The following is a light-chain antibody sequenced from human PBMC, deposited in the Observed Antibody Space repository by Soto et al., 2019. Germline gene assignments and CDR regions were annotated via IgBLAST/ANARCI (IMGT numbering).Light chain of an antibody. J-gene: IGLJ1*01. CDR2: DVT. CDR3: CAYAGTNTYFV. V-gene: IGLV2-11*01. Sequence: QSALTQPRSVSGSPGQSVTISCTGTSSDVGAYNYVSWYQQYPGKAPKVIIYDVTNRPSGVPDRFSGSKSGNTASLTISGLQADDEVDYYCCAYAGTNTYFVFGSGTKVTVL. CDR1: SSDVGAYNY.